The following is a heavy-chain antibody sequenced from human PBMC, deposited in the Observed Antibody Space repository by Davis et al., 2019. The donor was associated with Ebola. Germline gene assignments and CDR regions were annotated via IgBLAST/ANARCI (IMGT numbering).Heavy chain of an antibody. CDR1: GFTFDTYG. CDR3: ATKKGDF. Sequence: GGSLRLSCAASGFTFDTYGVSWVRQVPGKGLEWVSGINWNGGSTYYADSVQGRFTISRDNAKNSLYLQMNSLTVEGSALYYCATKKGDFWGQGTLVTVSS. J-gene: IGHJ4*02. CDR2: INWNGGST. V-gene: IGHV3-20*04.